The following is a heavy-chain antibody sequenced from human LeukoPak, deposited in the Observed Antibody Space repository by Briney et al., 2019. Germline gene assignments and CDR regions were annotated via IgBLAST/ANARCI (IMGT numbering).Heavy chain of an antibody. J-gene: IGHJ4*02. Sequence: SVKVSCKASGYTFTGYYMHWVRQAPGQGLEWMGWINPNSGGTNYAQKFQGRVTMTRDTFISTAYMELRSLRSDDTAVYCCARDSGVGAIGIDYWGQGTLVTVSS. CDR3: ARDSGVGAIGIDY. CDR2: INPNSGGT. D-gene: IGHD1-26*01. V-gene: IGHV1-2*02. CDR1: GYTFTGYY.